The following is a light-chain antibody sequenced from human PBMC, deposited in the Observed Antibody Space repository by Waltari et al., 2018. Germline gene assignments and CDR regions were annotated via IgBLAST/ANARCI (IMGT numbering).Light chain of an antibody. V-gene: IGLV2-23*01. Sequence: QSALTQPASVSGSPGQSVTISCTGTSSDVGSYNLVSWYQHHPGKAPKPMIYEANKRPSGVSNRFSGSKSGITASLTISGLQAEDEADYYCCSYAGTITPYVFGSGTKVTVL. CDR3: CSYAGTITPYV. J-gene: IGLJ1*01. CDR2: EAN. CDR1: SSDVGSYNL.